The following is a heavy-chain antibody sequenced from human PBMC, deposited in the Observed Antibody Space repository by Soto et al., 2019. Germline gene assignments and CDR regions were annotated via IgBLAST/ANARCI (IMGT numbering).Heavy chain of an antibody. D-gene: IGHD2-2*01. J-gene: IGHJ4*02. Sequence: GGSLRLSCVASRFTFSTYEMHWVRQAPGKGLEWVSYNSSGGSTVYYADSVKGRFTISRDNTRNSLYLQMNSLRDEDTALYYCVRYCSTTLCNGVATRTFDYWGQGTLVTVSS. CDR2: NSSGGSTV. CDR1: RFTFSTYE. CDR3: VRYCSTTLCNGVATRTFDY. V-gene: IGHV3-48*03.